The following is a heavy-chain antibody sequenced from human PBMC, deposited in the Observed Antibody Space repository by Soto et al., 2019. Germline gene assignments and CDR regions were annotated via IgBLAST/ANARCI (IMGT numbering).Heavy chain of an antibody. Sequence: PSETLSLTCTVSGGSISSGDYYWSWIRQPPGKGLEWIGYIYYSGSTYYNPSLKSRVTISVDTSKNQLSLKLSSVTAADTAVYYCAVAIGSSWYVGRWLDPWGQGNLVTFSS. J-gene: IGHJ5*02. V-gene: IGHV4-30-4*01. D-gene: IGHD6-13*01. CDR1: GGSISSGDYY. CDR2: IYYSGST. CDR3: AVAIGSSWYVGRWLDP.